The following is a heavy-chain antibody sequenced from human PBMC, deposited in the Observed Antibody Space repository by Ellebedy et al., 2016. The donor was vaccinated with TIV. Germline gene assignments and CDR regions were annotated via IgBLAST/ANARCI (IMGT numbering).Heavy chain of an antibody. CDR2: IVGSGGSR. Sequence: GESLKISCAASGFSFSSYAMSWVRQAPGKGLEWVSGIVGSGGSRCADSVKGRFTISRDNSKSTLDLQMSSLRAEDTAVYYCAKDRTPGDGYWVFDFWGQGTLVTVST. CDR3: AKDRTPGDGYWVFDF. CDR1: GFSFSSYA. D-gene: IGHD5-18*01. V-gene: IGHV3-23*01. J-gene: IGHJ4*02.